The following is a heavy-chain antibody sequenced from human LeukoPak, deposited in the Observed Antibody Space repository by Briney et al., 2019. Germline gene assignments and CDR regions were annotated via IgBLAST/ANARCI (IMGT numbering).Heavy chain of an antibody. V-gene: IGHV1-8*01. D-gene: IGHD3-3*01. CDR1: GYTFTSYD. CDR2: MNPNSGNA. J-gene: IGHJ4*02. Sequence: ASVTVSCKASGYTFTSYDINWVRQATGQGLEWMGWMNPNSGNAGYAQKFQGRVTVTRNTSISTAYMELSSLRSEDTAVYYCARGGRITIFGVVTKYDYWGQGTLVTVSS. CDR3: ARGGRITIFGVVTKYDY.